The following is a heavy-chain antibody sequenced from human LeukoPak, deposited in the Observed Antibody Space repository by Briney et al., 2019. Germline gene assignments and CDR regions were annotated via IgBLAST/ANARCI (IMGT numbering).Heavy chain of an antibody. CDR3: ARVYTGRSYFDY. CDR2: ISAYSGNT. D-gene: IGHD3-10*01. Sequence: ASVKVSCKASGYTFTSYGISWVRQAPGQGLEWMGWISAYSGNTNYAQKLQGRVTMTTDTSTSTAYMELRSLRSDDTAVYYCARVYTGRSYFDYWGQGTLVTVSS. V-gene: IGHV1-18*01. J-gene: IGHJ4*02. CDR1: GYTFTSYG.